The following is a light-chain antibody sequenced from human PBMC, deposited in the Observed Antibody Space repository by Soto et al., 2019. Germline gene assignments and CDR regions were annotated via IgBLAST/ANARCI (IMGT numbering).Light chain of an antibody. CDR3: SSYTSDSSYV. CDR2: AVS. CDR1: ISYVCLYDY. J-gene: IGLJ1*01. V-gene: IGLV2-14*01. Sequence: QSMLAHPASVARSPGQSITISCTGTISYVCLYDYVSWYQQHPGKAPQLMIYAVSNRPSGFSNRFYASKSGNTASLFISGIQAEDEADYYCSSYTSDSSYVFGSGTKVTVL.